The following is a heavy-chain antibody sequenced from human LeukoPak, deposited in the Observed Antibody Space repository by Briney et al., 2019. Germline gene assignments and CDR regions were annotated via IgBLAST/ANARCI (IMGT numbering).Heavy chain of an antibody. J-gene: IGHJ4*02. CDR2: IYYSGST. CDR1: GGSISSSSYY. D-gene: IGHD3-10*01. V-gene: IGHV4-39*07. Sequence: PSETLSLTCTVSGGSISSSSYYWGWIRQPPGKGLEWIGSIYYSGSTYYNPSLKSRVTISVDTSKNQFSLKLSSVTAADTAVYYCASTHYGSGNNYNRDSYYFDSWGQGTLVTVSS. CDR3: ASTHYGSGNNYNRDSYYFDS.